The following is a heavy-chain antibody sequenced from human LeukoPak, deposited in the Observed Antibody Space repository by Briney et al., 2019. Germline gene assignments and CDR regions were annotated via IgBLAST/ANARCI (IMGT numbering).Heavy chain of an antibody. Sequence: GGSLRLSCAASGFTLSDYAMHWVRQAPGKGLEYVSAISTDGGGTYYVNSVKGRFTISRDNSKNTLYLQMGSLRAEDMAVYYCARYGSGSYYHYWGQGTLVTVSS. CDR2: ISTDGGGT. D-gene: IGHD3-10*01. V-gene: IGHV3-64*01. J-gene: IGHJ4*02. CDR1: GFTLSDYA. CDR3: ARYGSGSYYHY.